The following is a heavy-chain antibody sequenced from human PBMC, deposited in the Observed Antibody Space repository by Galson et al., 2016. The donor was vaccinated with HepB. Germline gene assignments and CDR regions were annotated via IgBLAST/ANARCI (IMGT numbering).Heavy chain of an antibody. Sequence: SLRLSCAASGFTFGDYAMSWFRQAPGKGLEWVAVIWYDGNNKYYADSVKGRFTISRDNSKKMLYLQMNSLRAEDTAIYYCAKDLLPSGAGREDYFDYWGQGTLVTVSS. V-gene: IGHV3-33*06. CDR3: AKDLLPSGAGREDYFDY. D-gene: IGHD6-19*01. J-gene: IGHJ4*02. CDR1: GFTFGDYA. CDR2: IWYDGNNK.